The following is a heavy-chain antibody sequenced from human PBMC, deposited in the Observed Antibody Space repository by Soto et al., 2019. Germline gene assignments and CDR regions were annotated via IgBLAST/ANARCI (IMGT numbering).Heavy chain of an antibody. V-gene: IGHV3-23*01. CDR2: ISGSGGST. CDR3: AKGDYDYIWGSLYGRFDY. D-gene: IGHD3-16*01. J-gene: IGHJ4*02. CDR1: GFTFSSYA. Sequence: EVQLLESGGGLVQPGGSLRLSCAASGFTFSSYAMSWVRQAPGKGLEWVSAISGSGGSTYYADSVKGRFTISRDNSKNTLYLQMNSLRAEDTAVYYCAKGDYDYIWGSLYGRFDYCGQGTLVTVSS.